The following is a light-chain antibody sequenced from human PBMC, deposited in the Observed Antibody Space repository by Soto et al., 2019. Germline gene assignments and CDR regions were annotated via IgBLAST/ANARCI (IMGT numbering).Light chain of an antibody. V-gene: IGKV3-20*01. CDR3: QQYGSSPRT. J-gene: IGKJ5*01. CDR2: GAS. CDR1: QSVGSS. Sequence: TQPPATRSLSPREGVTLSCRASQSVGSSLAWYQQKPGQAPRLLIYGASSRATGIPDRFSGSGSGTDFTLTISRLEHEDFAVYYCQQYGSSPRTFGQGTRLDIK.